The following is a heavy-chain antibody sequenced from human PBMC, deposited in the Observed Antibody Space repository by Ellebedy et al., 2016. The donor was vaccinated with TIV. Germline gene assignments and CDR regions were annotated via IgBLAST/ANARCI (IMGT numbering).Heavy chain of an antibody. Sequence: GGSLRLSXAASGFTFSSYAMHWVRQAPGKGLEWVAVISYDGSNKYYADSVKGRFTISRDNSKNTLYLQMNSLRAEDTAVYYCARDLRTRYYGSGSYYNGLDPWGQGTLVTVSS. J-gene: IGHJ5*02. CDR1: GFTFSSYA. CDR2: ISYDGSNK. D-gene: IGHD3-10*01. CDR3: ARDLRTRYYGSGSYYNGLDP. V-gene: IGHV3-30-3*01.